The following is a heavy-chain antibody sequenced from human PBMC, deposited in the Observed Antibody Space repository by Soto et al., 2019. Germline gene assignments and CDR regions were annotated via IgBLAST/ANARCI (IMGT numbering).Heavy chain of an antibody. CDR1: GFTFSAYG. D-gene: IGHD1-1*01. J-gene: IGHJ4*02. CDR3: ARGPPAYNDY. Sequence: QGQLVESGGGVVQPGRSLRLSCVASGFTFSAYGMHWVRQAPGKGLEWVAVIWYDGSNKYYVDSVKGRFTISRDNSKSTLYLQLNSLRVEDTAVYYCARGPPAYNDYWGQGTLVTVSS. CDR2: IWYDGSNK. V-gene: IGHV3-33*01.